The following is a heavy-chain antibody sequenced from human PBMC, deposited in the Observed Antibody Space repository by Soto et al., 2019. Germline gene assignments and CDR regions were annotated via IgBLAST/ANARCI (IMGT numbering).Heavy chain of an antibody. V-gene: IGHV3-9*01. J-gene: IGHJ3*02. D-gene: IGHD2-21*02. CDR3: VRDLRPNYCGGGDCYSEAFDI. CDR2: ISWNSGTI. Sequence: PGGSLRLSCVASGFTFGDYAMHWVRQAPGKXLEWVSIISWNSGTIGYVDSVKGRFTISRDNAKNSLYLQMNSLRSEDTALYYCVRDLRPNYCGGGDCYSEAFDIWGQGTMVTVSS. CDR1: GFTFGDYA.